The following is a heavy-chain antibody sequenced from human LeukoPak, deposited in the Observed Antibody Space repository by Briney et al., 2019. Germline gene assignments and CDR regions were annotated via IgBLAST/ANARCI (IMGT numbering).Heavy chain of an antibody. CDR2: IIPIFGTA. CDR3: ARASDCSGGSCPISY. CDR1: GGTFSSYA. J-gene: IGHJ4*02. V-gene: IGHV1-69*05. Sequence: GASVTVSFKSCGGTFSSYAISWVRQAPGQGREWMGRIIPIFGTANYAQKFQGRVTITTVESTSTAYMELSSLRSEDTAVYYCARASDCSGGSCPISYWGQGTLVTLFS. D-gene: IGHD2-15*01.